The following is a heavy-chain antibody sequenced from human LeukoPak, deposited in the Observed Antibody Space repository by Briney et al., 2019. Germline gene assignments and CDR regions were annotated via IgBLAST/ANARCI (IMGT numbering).Heavy chain of an antibody. CDR3: ARAHKSWDYYDSSGYYHLDY. Sequence: GSSVKVSCKASGGTFSSYAISWVRQAPGQGLEWMGGIIPIFSTANYAQKFQGRVTITADESTSTAYMELSSLRSEDTAVYYCARAHKSWDYYDSSGYYHLDYWGQGTLVTVSS. CDR1: GGTFSSYA. J-gene: IGHJ4*02. CDR2: IIPIFSTA. D-gene: IGHD3-22*01. V-gene: IGHV1-69*01.